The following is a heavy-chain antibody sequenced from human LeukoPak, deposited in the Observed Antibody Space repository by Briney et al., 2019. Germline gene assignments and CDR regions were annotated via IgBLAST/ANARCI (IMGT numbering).Heavy chain of an antibody. CDR3: ARHWKYSSSWVADY. Sequence: GESLKISCKASGYTFATFWIGWVRQMPGKGPEWMGIIYPGDSDSRYSPSFQGQVSISADKSISTAYLQWSSLKASDTAMYYCARHWKYSSSWVADYWGQGTLVTVSS. D-gene: IGHD6-13*01. CDR1: GYTFATFW. J-gene: IGHJ4*02. CDR2: IYPGDSDS. V-gene: IGHV5-51*01.